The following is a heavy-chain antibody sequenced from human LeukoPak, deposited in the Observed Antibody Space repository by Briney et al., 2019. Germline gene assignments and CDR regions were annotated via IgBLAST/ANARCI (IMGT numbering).Heavy chain of an antibody. V-gene: IGHV4-59*01. Sequence: SETLSLTCAVYGGSFSGYYWSWIRQPPGKGLEWIGYIYYSGSTNYNPSLKSRVTISVDTSKNQFSLKLSSVTAADTAVYYCARAEWLSGSPALDYWGQGTLVTVSS. CDR1: GGSFSGYY. J-gene: IGHJ4*02. D-gene: IGHD3-3*01. CDR2: IYYSGST. CDR3: ARAEWLSGSPALDY.